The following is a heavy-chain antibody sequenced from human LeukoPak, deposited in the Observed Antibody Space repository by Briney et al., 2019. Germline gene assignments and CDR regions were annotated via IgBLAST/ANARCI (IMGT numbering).Heavy chain of an antibody. CDR1: GFTFSSYS. CDR3: ARAIRYYDFWSGYYPDDAFDI. V-gene: IGHV3-21*01. D-gene: IGHD3-3*01. Sequence: GGSLRLSCAASGFTFSSYSMNWVRQAPGKGLEWVSSISSSSSYIYYADSVKGRFTISRDNAKNSLYLQMNSLRAEDTAVYYCARAIRYYDFWSGYYPDDAFDIWGQGTMVTVSP. J-gene: IGHJ3*02. CDR2: ISSSSSYI.